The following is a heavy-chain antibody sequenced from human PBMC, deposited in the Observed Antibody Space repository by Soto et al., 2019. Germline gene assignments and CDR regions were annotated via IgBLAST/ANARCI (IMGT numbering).Heavy chain of an antibody. J-gene: IGHJ5*02. D-gene: IGHD6-13*01. Sequence: EVQLLESGGRLLQPGGSLRLSCAASGFTFSSYAMSWVRQAPGKGLEWVSGISGSGLSTYYADSVRGRFTISRDNSKNTLYLQMNSLRAEDTAVYYCAKDKHSNSLNWFDPWGQGTLVTVSP. V-gene: IGHV3-23*01. CDR3: AKDKHSNSLNWFDP. CDR1: GFTFSSYA. CDR2: ISGSGLST.